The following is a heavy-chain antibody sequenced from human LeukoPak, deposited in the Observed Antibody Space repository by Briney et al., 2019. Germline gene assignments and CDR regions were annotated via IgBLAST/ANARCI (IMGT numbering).Heavy chain of an antibody. CDR2: ISGSGGST. J-gene: IGHJ6*03. D-gene: IGHD3-3*01. V-gene: IGHV3-23*01. Sequence: PGGSLRLSCAASGFTFSSYAMSWVRQAPGKGLEWVSAISGSGGSTYYADSVKGRFTISRDNSKNTLYLQMNSLRAEDTAVYYCAKGTITIFGVPTPMDVWGKGTTVIVSS. CDR3: AKGTITIFGVPTPMDV. CDR1: GFTFSSYA.